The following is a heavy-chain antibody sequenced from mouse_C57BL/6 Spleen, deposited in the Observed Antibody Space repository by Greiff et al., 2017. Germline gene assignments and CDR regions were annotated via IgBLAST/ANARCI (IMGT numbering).Heavy chain of an antibody. CDR2: ISSGGDYI. D-gene: IGHD1-1*01. CDR1: GFTFSSYA. J-gene: IGHJ2*01. V-gene: IGHV5-9-1*02. CDR3: TRDLYGSSSLFDY. Sequence: DVQLVESGEGLVKPGGSLKLSCAASGFTFSSYAMSWVRQTPEKRLEWVAYISSGGDYIYYADTVKGRFTISRDNARNTLYLQMSSLKSEDTAMYYCTRDLYGSSSLFDYWGQGTTLTVSS.